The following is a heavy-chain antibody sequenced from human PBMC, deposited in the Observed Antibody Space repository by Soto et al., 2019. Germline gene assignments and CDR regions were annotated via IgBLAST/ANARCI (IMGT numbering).Heavy chain of an antibody. V-gene: IGHV1-69*13. CDR1: GGTFSSHA. Sequence: SVKVSCKASGGTFSSHAISWVRQAPGQGLEWMGGIIPIFGTANYAQKFQGRVTITADESTSTAYMELSSLRSEDTAVYYCARDPKTYDSSGYYPSPWGQGTLVTVSS. J-gene: IGHJ5*02. D-gene: IGHD3-22*01. CDR3: ARDPKTYDSSGYYPSP. CDR2: IIPIFGTA.